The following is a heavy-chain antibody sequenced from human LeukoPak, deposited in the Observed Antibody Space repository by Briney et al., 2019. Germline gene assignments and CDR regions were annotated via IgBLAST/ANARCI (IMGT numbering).Heavy chain of an antibody. Sequence: SETLSLTCTVSGDSISTYYWNWMRQPPGEGLEWIGYINYSGSTNYSPSLKSRVIMSVDTSKNQCPLQLSSLTAADTAVYYCARGPYSYGSGIRLDVWGTGTTVTVSS. CDR3: ARGPYSYGSGIRLDV. V-gene: IGHV4-59*01. D-gene: IGHD3-10*01. J-gene: IGHJ6*04. CDR2: INYSGST. CDR1: GDSISTYY.